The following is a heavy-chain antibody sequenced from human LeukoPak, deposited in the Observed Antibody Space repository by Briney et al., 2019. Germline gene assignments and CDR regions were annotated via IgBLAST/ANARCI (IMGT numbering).Heavy chain of an antibody. CDR1: GFTFSSYA. CDR3: ARGDSSSGSYQDY. J-gene: IGHJ4*02. V-gene: IGHV3-64*01. Sequence: GGSLRLSCAASGFTFSSYAMHWVRQAPGKGLEYVSAISSNGGSTYYANSVKGRFTISRDNSKNTLYLQMGSPRAEDMAVYYCARGDSSSGSYQDYWGQGTLVTVSS. CDR2: ISSNGGST. D-gene: IGHD1-26*01.